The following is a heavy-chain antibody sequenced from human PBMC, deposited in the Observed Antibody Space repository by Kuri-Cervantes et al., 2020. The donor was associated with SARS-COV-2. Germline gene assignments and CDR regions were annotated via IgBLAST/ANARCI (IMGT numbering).Heavy chain of an antibody. D-gene: IGHD3-10*01. CDR3: ARGMVRGIIQYYYYAMDV. V-gene: IGHV1-2*04. CDR2: INPNSGGT. CDR1: GYTFSSYY. J-gene: IGHJ6*02. Sequence: ASVKVSCKASGYTFSSYYMYWVRQAPGQGLEWMGWINPNSGGTNYAPNFQGWVTMTRDTSISTAYMELSRLRSDDTAVYYCARGMVRGIIQYYYYAMDVWGQGTTVTVSS.